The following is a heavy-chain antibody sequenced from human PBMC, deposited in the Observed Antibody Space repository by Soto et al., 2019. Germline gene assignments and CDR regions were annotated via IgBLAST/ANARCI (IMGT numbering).Heavy chain of an antibody. D-gene: IGHD4-17*01. J-gene: IGHJ4*02. CDR3: ARDPTNDYGDDTFDY. V-gene: IGHV1-69*06. CDR1: GDAFQSYA. Sequence: QVLLLQSGSEVQNPGSSVKVSCKASGDAFQSYAISWVRQAPGQGLEYMGGIIPSYDRAKYAQKFQGRLTVTADIYTSTVYMELSGLRSDDTAVYYCARDPTNDYGDDTFDYWGQGTKVIVSS. CDR2: IIPSYDRA.